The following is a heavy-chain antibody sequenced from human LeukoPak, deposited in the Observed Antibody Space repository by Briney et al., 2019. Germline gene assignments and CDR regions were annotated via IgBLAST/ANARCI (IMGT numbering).Heavy chain of an antibody. CDR2: INPNSGGT. J-gene: IGHJ4*02. Sequence: GASVKVSCEASGYTFTGYYMHWVRQAPGQGLEWMGWINPNSGGTDYAQKFQGRVTMTRDTSISTAYMELSRLRSDDTAVYYCARVGGSGSYYIDYWGQGTLVTVSS. D-gene: IGHD3-10*01. CDR1: GYTFTGYY. V-gene: IGHV1-2*02. CDR3: ARVGGSGSYYIDY.